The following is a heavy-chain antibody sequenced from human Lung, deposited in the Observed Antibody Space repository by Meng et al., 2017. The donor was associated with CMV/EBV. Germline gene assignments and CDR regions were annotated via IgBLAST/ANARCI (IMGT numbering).Heavy chain of an antibody. Sequence: ASXXVSXKASGYAFISYDINWVRQATGQGLEWMGWMNPNSGKTGYAEKFQGRVTIIRDISINTSDMEVSSLRTEDTAVYFYARAGGNSNYYYGMDVWGQGTMVTVSS. CDR1: GYAFISYD. CDR3: ARAGGNSNYYYGMDV. CDR2: MNPNSGKT. D-gene: IGHD4-23*01. V-gene: IGHV1-8*03. J-gene: IGHJ6*01.